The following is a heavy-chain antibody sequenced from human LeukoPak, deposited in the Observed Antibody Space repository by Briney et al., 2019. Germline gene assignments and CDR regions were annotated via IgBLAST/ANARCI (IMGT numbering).Heavy chain of an antibody. CDR3: ATTIIAAAGTTGGYYFDN. D-gene: IGHD6-13*01. J-gene: IGHJ4*02. Sequence: KSSETLSLTCTVSGGSISSYYWSWIRQPPGKGLEWIGYIYYSGSTNYNPSLKSRDTISADTSKNQFSLKVSSVTAADTGVYYCATTIIAAAGTTGGYYFDNWGQGTLVTVSS. CDR1: GGSISSYY. V-gene: IGHV4-59*08. CDR2: IYYSGST.